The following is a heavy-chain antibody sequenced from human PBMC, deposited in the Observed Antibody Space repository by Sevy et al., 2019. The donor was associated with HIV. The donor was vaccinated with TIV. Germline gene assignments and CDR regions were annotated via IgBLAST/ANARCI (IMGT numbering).Heavy chain of an antibody. Sequence: SETLSLTCTVSGGSIRSGRFYWTWIRQPAGKGLEWIGRVFPSGGTDFSPSMVRRASISLDTSKKQFSLRLTSVTAADTAIYYCARAEGDGYSYGYFDSWGPGTLVTVSS. J-gene: IGHJ4*02. CDR2: VFPSGGT. CDR3: ARAEGDGYSYGYFDS. D-gene: IGHD5-18*01. CDR1: GGSIRSGRFY. V-gene: IGHV4-61*02.